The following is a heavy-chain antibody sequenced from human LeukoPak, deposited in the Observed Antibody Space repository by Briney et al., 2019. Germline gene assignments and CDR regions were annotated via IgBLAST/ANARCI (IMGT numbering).Heavy chain of an antibody. V-gene: IGHV3-7*03. CDR3: GRVELLTVTYDY. J-gene: IGHJ4*02. CDR2: IKQDGSEK. D-gene: IGHD4-17*01. CDR1: GFTFISYW. Sequence: GGSLRLSCAASGFTFISYWMSWVRQAPGKGVGWVANIKQDGSEKHYVDSVKGRFTLSRDNAKNSLYLKMNSLRAEDTAVYYCGRVELLTVTYDYGGQGTLVTVSS.